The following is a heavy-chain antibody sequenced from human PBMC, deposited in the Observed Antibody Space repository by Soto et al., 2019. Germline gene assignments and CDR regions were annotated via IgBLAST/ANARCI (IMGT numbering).Heavy chain of an antibody. CDR1: GGSISSYY. V-gene: IGHV4-59*01. J-gene: IGHJ3*02. CDR2: IYYSGST. Sequence: QVQLQESGPGLVKPSETLSLTCTVSGGSISSYYWSWIRQPPGKGLEWIGYIYYSGSTNYNPSLKSRVTISVDTSKNQFSLKLSSVTAADTAVYYCARQPWGFGESLRAFDIWGQGTMVTVSS. CDR3: ARQPWGFGESLRAFDI. D-gene: IGHD3-10*01.